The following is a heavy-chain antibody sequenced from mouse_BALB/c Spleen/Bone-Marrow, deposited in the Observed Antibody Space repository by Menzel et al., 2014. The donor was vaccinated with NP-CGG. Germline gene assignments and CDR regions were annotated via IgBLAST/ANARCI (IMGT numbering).Heavy chain of an antibody. D-gene: IGHD1-1*02. CDR3: ARNGSSGSWFAY. V-gene: IGHV14-3*02. CDR2: IDPANGNT. Sequence: EVQLQQPGAELVKPGASVKLSCTASGFNIKDTYMHWVKQRPEQGLEWIGRIDPANGNTKYDPKFQGKATITADTSSNTAYLQLSRPSAEDAADYYCARNGSSGSWFAYWGQGTLVTVSA. CDR1: GFNIKDTY. J-gene: IGHJ3*01.